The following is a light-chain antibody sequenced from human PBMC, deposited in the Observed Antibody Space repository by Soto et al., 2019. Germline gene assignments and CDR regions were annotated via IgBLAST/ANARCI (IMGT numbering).Light chain of an antibody. CDR3: GAWDDSLSGVV. V-gene: IGLV1-47*01. Sequence: QSVLTQPPSASGTPGQRVTISCSGSSCNIGSNYVYLYQQLPGPAPKLLIYRNNQRPSGVPDRFSGSKSGTSASLAISGLRSEDEADYYCGAWDDSLSGVVFGGGTKLTVL. J-gene: IGLJ2*01. CDR1: SCNIGSNY. CDR2: RNN.